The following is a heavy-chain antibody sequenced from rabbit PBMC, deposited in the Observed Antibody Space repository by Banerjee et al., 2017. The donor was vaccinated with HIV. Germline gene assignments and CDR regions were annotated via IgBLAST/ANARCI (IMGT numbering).Heavy chain of an antibody. J-gene: IGHJ4*01. CDR2: INSSSRNV. V-gene: IGHV1S45*01. Sequence: QEQLEESGGDLVKPEGSLTITCTASGFSFSNRYVMCWVRQAPGKGLEWIGCINSSSRNVVYASWATGRFTISKTSSTTVTLQMTSLTAADTATYLCAARYTSYAGYPSPFSLWGQGTLV. CDR1: GFSFSNRYV. CDR3: AARYTSYAGYPSPFSL. D-gene: IGHD7-1*01.